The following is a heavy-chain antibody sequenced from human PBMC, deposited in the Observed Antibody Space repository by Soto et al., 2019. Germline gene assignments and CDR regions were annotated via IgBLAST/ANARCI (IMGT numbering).Heavy chain of an antibody. CDR3: ARDSSYPTLIAAAD. Sequence: QVQLQESGPGLVKPSQTLSLTCTVSDGSISSGGYYWSWIRQHPGKGLEWIGYIYYSGSTYYNPSLKSRLTISVDTSKNQFSLKLSSVTAADTAVYYCARDSSYPTLIAAADWGQGTLVTVSS. J-gene: IGHJ4*02. D-gene: IGHD6-13*01. V-gene: IGHV4-31*03. CDR1: DGSISSGGYY. CDR2: IYYSGST.